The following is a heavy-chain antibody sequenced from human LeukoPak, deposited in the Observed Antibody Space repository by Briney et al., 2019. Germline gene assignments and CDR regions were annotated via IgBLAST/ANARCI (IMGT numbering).Heavy chain of an antibody. CDR3: ARDVTTVTTLLFYYGMDV. CDR1: GFTFSSYW. CDR2: IWYDGSNK. D-gene: IGHD4-17*01. J-gene: IGHJ6*02. V-gene: IGHV3-33*08. Sequence: PGGSLRLSCAASGFTFSSYWMSWVRQAPGKGLEWVAVIWYDGSNKYCADSVKGRFTISRDNSKNTLYLQMNSLRAEDTAVYYCARDVTTVTTLLFYYGMDVWGQGTTVTVSS.